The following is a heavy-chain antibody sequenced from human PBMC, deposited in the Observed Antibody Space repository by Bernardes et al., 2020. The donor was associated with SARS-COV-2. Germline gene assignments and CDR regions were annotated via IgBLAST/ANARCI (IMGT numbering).Heavy chain of an antibody. CDR2: IWYDGSNK. CDR1: GFTFSSYG. D-gene: IGHD6-13*01. V-gene: IGHV3-33*01. Sequence: GGSLRLSCAASGFTFSSYGMHWVRQAPGKGLNWVAVIWYDGSNKYYADFVKGRFTISRDNSKNTLYLQMNSLRAEDTAVYYCARDLKQHLDYWGQGTLVTVSS. CDR3: ARDLKQHLDY. J-gene: IGHJ4*02.